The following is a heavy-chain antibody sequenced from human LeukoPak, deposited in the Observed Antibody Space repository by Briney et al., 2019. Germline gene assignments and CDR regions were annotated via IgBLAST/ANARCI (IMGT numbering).Heavy chain of an antibody. D-gene: IGHD2-15*01. CDR3: ARDTVVVVAATNPGY. J-gene: IGHJ4*02. V-gene: IGHV3-23*01. CDR2: ISGSGGST. Sequence: GGSLRLSCAASGFTFSSYAMSWVRQAPGKGLEWVSAISGSGGSTYYADSVKGRFTISRDNSKNTLYLQMNSLRAEDTAVYYCARDTVVVVAATNPGYWGQGTLVTVSS. CDR1: GFTFSSYA.